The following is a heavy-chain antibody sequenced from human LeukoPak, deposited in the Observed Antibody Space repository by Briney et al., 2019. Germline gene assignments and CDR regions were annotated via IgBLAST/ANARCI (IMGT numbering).Heavy chain of an antibody. CDR2: RHYSGKT. Sequence: SETLSLTCTVSGGSISGHYWSWIRQPPGTGLEWIGYRHYSGKTYYSSSLRSRVTISVDTSKNHFSLKLTSMISADTAVYYCVRLLDNDSSGDPDTFDMWGQGTMVTVSS. CDR3: VRLLDNDSSGDPDTFDM. D-gene: IGHD3-22*01. J-gene: IGHJ3*02. CDR1: GGSISGHY. V-gene: IGHV4-59*11.